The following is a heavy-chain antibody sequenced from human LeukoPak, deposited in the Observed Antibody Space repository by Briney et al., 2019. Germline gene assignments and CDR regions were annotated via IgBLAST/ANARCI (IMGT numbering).Heavy chain of an antibody. CDR1: GFTFSKYG. D-gene: IGHD3-10*01. Sequence: PGGSLRLSCAASGFTFSKYGMHWVRQAPGKGLEWVALIWYDGSNKYYADSVKGRFTISRDNSKNTLYLQMNSLRVEDTAVYYCASEKLPFSGFGENNNWLDPWGQGTLVTVSS. V-gene: IGHV3-33*01. J-gene: IGHJ5*02. CDR2: IWYDGSNK. CDR3: ASEKLPFSGFGENNNWLDP.